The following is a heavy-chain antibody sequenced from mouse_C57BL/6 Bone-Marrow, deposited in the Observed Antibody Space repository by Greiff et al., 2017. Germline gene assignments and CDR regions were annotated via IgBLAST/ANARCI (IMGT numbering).Heavy chain of an antibody. J-gene: IGHJ1*03. V-gene: IGHV1-53*01. CDR2: INPSNGGT. Sequence: QVQLQQPGTELVKPGASVKLSCKASGYTFTSYWMHWVKQRPGQGLEWIGNINPSNGGTNYNEKFKSKATLTVDTSSSTAYMELRSLTSEDSAVYYWATLRENYWYFDVWGTGTTVTVSS. D-gene: IGHD1-1*01. CDR3: ATLRENYWYFDV. CDR1: GYTFTSYW.